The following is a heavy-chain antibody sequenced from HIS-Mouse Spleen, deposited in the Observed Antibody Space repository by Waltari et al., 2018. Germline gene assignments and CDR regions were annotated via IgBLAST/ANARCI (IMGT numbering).Heavy chain of an antibody. V-gene: IGHV4-34*01. CDR1: AGSFSGYY. D-gene: IGHD5-12*01. Sequence: QVQLQQWGAGLLKPSETLSLTCAVYAGSFSGYYWSCIRQPPGKGLEWIGEINHSGSTNYNPSLKSRVTISVDTSKNQFSLKLSSVTAADTAVYYCARGGIVATIKYFDYWGQGTLVTVSS. J-gene: IGHJ4*02. CDR2: INHSGST. CDR3: ARGGIVATIKYFDY.